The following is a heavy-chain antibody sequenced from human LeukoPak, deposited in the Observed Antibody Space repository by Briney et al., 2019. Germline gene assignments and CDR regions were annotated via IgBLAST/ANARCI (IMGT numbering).Heavy chain of an antibody. D-gene: IGHD3-9*01. CDR2: IYYSGST. Sequence: SETLSLTCTVSGGSIGCYYWSWIRQPPGKGLEWIGYIYYSGSTNYNPSLKSRVTISVDTSKNQFSLKLSSVTAADTAVYYCARGGSFDWLLPVPDAFDIWGQGTMVTVSS. V-gene: IGHV4-59*01. CDR3: ARGGSFDWLLPVPDAFDI. CDR1: GGSIGCYY. J-gene: IGHJ3*02.